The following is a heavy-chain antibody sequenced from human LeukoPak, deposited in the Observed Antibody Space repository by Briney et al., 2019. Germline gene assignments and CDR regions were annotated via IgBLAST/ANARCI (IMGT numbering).Heavy chain of an antibody. D-gene: IGHD1-26*01. CDR1: GFSFSSFW. Sequence: PGGSLRLSCTASGFSFSSFWMSWVRQAPGKGLEWVANIKDDGSVKNHVDSLKGRFSISRDNAKNSLYLQMNSLRAEDTAVYYCARDRYVGATTAGDSDSWGQGTLVTVSS. V-gene: IGHV3-7*03. J-gene: IGHJ4*02. CDR3: ARDRYVGATTAGDSDS. CDR2: IKDDGSVK.